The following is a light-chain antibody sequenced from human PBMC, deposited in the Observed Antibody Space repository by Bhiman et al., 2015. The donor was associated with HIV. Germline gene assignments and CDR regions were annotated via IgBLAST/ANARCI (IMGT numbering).Light chain of an antibody. Sequence: SYMLTQPPSVSVAPGKTATITCGGNDIGSKIVHWYQQKPGQAPLLVISYDGDRPSGIPDRFSGSSSGNTASLTITGAQAEDEADYYCNSRDSSGNHLVFGGGTKLTVL. CDR2: YDG. CDR3: NSRDSSGNHLV. V-gene: IGLV3-21*01. CDR1: DIGSKI. J-gene: IGLJ2*01.